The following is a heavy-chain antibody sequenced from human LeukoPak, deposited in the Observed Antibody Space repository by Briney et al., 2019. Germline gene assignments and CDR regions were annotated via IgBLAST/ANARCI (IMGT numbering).Heavy chain of an antibody. V-gene: IGHV3-48*03. CDR3: VCSKASMTYDAFDI. CDR1: GFTFSSYE. CDR2: ISSSGSTI. D-gene: IGHD2-15*01. J-gene: IGHJ3*02. Sequence: GGSLRLSCAASGFTFSSYEMNWVRQAPGKGLEWVSYISSSGSTIYYADSVKGRFTISRDNAKNSLYLQMNSLRAEDTAVYYCVCSKASMTYDAFDIWGRRRMVTVSS.